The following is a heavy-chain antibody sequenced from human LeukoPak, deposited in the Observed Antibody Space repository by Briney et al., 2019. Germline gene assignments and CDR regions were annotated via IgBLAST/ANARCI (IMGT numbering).Heavy chain of an antibody. CDR2: IIPIFGTA. CDR3: ASVDSSGWTGPFDY. D-gene: IGHD6-19*01. CDR1: GGTFSSYA. J-gene: IGHJ4*02. V-gene: IGHV1-69*06. Sequence: SVKVSCKASGGTFSSYAISWVRQAPGQGLEWMGGIIPIFGTANYAQKFQGRVTITADKSTSTAYMELSSLRSEDTAVYYCASVDSSGWTGPFDYWDQGTLVTVSS.